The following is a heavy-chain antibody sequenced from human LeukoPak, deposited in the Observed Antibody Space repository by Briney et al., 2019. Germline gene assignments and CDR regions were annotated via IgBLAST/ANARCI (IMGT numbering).Heavy chain of an antibody. V-gene: IGHV3-73*01. CDR1: GCTFSGSA. Sequence: GGSLRLSCAVSGCTFSGSAMHWVRQASGKGLGWVGRIRTKSNNDATKYGASVKGKFTISRDDSKNTAYLQMNSLKTEDTAVYYCASYNNRGNYYVNYWGQGTLVTVSS. CDR2: IRTKSNNDAT. D-gene: IGHD3-22*01. J-gene: IGHJ4*02. CDR3: ASYNNRGNYYVNY.